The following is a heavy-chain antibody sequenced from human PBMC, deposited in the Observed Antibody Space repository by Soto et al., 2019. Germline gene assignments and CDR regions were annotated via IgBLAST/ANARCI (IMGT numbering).Heavy chain of an antibody. D-gene: IGHD3-9*01. V-gene: IGHV1-69*13. CDR1: GGTFSSYA. Sequence: ASVKVSCKASGGTFSSYAISWVRQAPGQGLEWMGGIIPIFGTANYAQKFQGRVTITADESTSTAYMELSSLRSEDTAVYYCARVDDILTGYYGDYYGIDVWGQGTKVTVSS. CDR2: IIPIFGTA. CDR3: ARVDDILTGYYGDYYGIDV. J-gene: IGHJ6*02.